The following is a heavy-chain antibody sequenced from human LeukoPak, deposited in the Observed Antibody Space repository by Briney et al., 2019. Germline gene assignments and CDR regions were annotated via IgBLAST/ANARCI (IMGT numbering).Heavy chain of an antibody. CDR3: AKDLSSVMTSALVLDV. CDR2: TTWNGHYI. J-gene: IGHJ6*02. CDR1: GFTFDDYA. V-gene: IGHV3-9*01. Sequence: GRSLRLSCEVSGFTFDDYAMHWVRQVPGKGLEWVSGTTWNGHYITYGDSLKGRFTVSRDNAKNVLYLEMKSLRPEDTALYYCAKDLSSVMTSALVLDVWGQGTTVIVSS. D-gene: IGHD3-22*01.